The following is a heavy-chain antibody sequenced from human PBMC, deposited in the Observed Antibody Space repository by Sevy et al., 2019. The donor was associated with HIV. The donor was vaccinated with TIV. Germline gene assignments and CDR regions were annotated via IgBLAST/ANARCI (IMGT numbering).Heavy chain of an antibody. CDR1: GFSISGYD. V-gene: IGHV3-33*01. Sequence: GGSLRLSCAASGFSISGYDMHWVRQAPGKGLEWVAVIWYDGTNKEYADSVKGRFIISRDNSKNTLYLQMNSLRAEDTAVYYCAREDIRVAGIGYYFHSWGQGTLVTVSS. J-gene: IGHJ4*02. D-gene: IGHD6-19*01. CDR3: AREDIRVAGIGYYFHS. CDR2: IWYDGTNK.